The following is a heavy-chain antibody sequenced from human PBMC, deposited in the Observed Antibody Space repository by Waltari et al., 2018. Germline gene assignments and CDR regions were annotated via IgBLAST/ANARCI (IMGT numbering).Heavy chain of an antibody. V-gene: IGHV1-2*02. D-gene: IGHD3-10*01. CDR1: GYTFTYCS. J-gene: IGHJ3*02. Sequence: QVQLGQSEAEVKKPGASVKVSCKASGYTFTYCSLHWLQQAPGQGLERMRWITLYNGNINYAKKFQSRVTITRDMSLRTAYMELSRLRSDDTAVYYCATESGRLAFDIWGQGTMVTVSS. CDR2: ITLYNGNI. CDR3: ATESGRLAFDI.